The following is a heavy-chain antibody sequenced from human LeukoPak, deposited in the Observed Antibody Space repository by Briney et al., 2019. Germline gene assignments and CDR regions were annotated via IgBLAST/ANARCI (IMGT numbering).Heavy chain of an antibody. V-gene: IGHV3-43*02. J-gene: IGHJ6*02. CDR3: AKSAAGIYYYYYYGMDV. Sequence: GGSLRLSCAASGFTFGDYAMHWVRQAPGKGLEWVSLISGDGGSTYYADSVKGRFTISRDNSKNSLYLQMNSLRTEDTALYYCAKSAAGIYYYYYYGMDVWGQGTTVTVSS. CDR2: ISGDGGST. D-gene: IGHD6-13*01. CDR1: GFTFGDYA.